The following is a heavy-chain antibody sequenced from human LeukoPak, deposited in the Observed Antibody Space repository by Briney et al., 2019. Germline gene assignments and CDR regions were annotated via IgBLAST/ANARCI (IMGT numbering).Heavy chain of an antibody. V-gene: IGHV3-48*03. Sequence: GGSLRLSCAASGFTFSSYEMNWVRQAPGKGLEWVSYISSSGSTIYYADSVKGRFTISRDNAKNSLYLQMNSLRSGDTAVYYCARGGYRGFDVWGQGTVVTVSS. CDR3: ARGGYRGFDV. CDR2: ISSSGSTI. D-gene: IGHD5-12*01. CDR1: GFTFSSYE. J-gene: IGHJ3*01.